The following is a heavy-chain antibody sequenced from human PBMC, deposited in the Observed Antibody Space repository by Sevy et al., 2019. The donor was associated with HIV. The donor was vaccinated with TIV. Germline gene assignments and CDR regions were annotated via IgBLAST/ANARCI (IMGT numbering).Heavy chain of an antibody. D-gene: IGHD5-12*01. CDR3: ARVSGYVKLAP. Sequence: SETLSLTCTVSGGSVSSGSYYWSWIRQPPGKGLEGIGYIYYSGSTNYNPSLKSRVTISVDTSKNQFSLKLSSVTAADTAVYYCARVSGYVKLAPWGQGTLVTVSS. V-gene: IGHV4-61*01. CDR1: GGSVSSGSYY. J-gene: IGHJ5*02. CDR2: IYYSGST.